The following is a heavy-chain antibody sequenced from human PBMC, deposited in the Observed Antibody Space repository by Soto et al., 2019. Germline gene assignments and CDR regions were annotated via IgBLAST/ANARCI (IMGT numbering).Heavy chain of an antibody. J-gene: IGHJ4*02. CDR1: GFTFSSYA. CDR2: ISYDGSNK. D-gene: IGHD3-3*01. V-gene: IGHV3-30*14. Sequence: PGGSLRLSCAASGFTFSSYAMHWVRQAPGKGLEWVAVISYDGSNKYYADSVKGRITISRDNSKNTLYLQMNSLRAEDTAVYYCARDPNTIFGVGIFDYWGQGT. CDR3: ARDPNTIFGVGIFDY.